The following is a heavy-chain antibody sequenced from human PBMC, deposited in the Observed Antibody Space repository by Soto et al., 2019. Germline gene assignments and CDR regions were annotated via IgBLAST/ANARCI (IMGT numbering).Heavy chain of an antibody. Sequence: PSQTLSLTCTVSGGSVSSGSYYWSWIRQPPGKGLEWIGYIYYSGSTNYNPSLKSRVTISVDTSKNQFSLKLSSVTAADTAVYYCARAHLSSGCQNWFDPWGQGTLVTVS. CDR1: GGSVSSGSYY. CDR3: ARAHLSSGCQNWFDP. D-gene: IGHD6-19*01. V-gene: IGHV4-61*01. CDR2: IYYSGST. J-gene: IGHJ5*02.